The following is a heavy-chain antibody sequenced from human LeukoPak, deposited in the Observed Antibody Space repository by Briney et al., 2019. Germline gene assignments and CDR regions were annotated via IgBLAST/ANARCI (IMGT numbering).Heavy chain of an antibody. J-gene: IGHJ3*02. D-gene: IGHD3-3*01. CDR1: GDSISSSSYY. V-gene: IGHV4-39*01. Sequence: KPSETLSLTCTVSGDSISSSSYYWGWVRQPPGKGLEWIGTISYSGNTDYNPSLRSRVTISVDTSNNQFSLRLGSVTAADTAVYHCARHCWSGPAKRVFENWGQGTMVTVSS. CDR3: ARHCWSGPAKRVFEN. CDR2: ISYSGNT.